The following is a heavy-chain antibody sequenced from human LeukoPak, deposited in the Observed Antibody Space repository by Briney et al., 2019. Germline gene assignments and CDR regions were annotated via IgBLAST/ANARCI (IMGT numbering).Heavy chain of an antibody. D-gene: IGHD5-12*01. Sequence: ASVKVSCKASGYTFTGYYMHWVRQAPGQGLEWMGWINPNSGGTNYAQKFQGRVTMTRDTSTSTVYMELSSLRSEDTAVYYCARAGGVATMDPYFDYWGQGTLVTVSS. V-gene: IGHV1-2*02. CDR1: GYTFTGYY. J-gene: IGHJ4*02. CDR3: ARAGGVATMDPYFDY. CDR2: INPNSGGT.